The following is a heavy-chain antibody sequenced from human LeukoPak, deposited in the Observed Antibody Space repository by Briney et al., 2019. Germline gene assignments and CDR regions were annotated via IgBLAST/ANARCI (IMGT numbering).Heavy chain of an antibody. J-gene: IGHJ5*02. CDR1: GFTFSSYA. Sequence: GGSLRLSCAASGFTFSSYAMSWVRQAPGKGLEWVSAISGSGGSTYYTDSVKGRFTISRDNSKSTLNLQMNSLRAEDTAVYYCAKDSTVTTGSNWFDPWGQGTLVTVSS. V-gene: IGHV3-23*01. D-gene: IGHD4-11*01. CDR2: ISGSGGST. CDR3: AKDSTVTTGSNWFDP.